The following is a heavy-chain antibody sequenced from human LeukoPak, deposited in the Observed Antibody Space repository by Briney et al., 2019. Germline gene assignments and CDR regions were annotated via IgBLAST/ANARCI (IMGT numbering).Heavy chain of an antibody. CDR1: GFTVSSNY. CDR2: IYSGGST. V-gene: IGHV3-66*01. D-gene: IGHD1-20*01. Sequence: GGSLRLSCAASGFTVSSNYMSWVRQAPGKGLEWVSVIYSGGSTYYADSVKGRFTISRDNSKNTLYLQMGSLRAEDMAVYYCARVTSLRYFDLWGRGTLVTVSS. J-gene: IGHJ2*01. CDR3: ARVTSLRYFDL.